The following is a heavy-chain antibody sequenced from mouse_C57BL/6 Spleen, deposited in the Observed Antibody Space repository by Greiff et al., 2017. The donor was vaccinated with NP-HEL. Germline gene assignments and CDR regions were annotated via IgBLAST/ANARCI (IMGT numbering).Heavy chain of an antibody. CDR1: GYTFTSYW. Sequence: QVQLQQPGAELVKPGASVKLSCKASGYTFTSYWMHWVKQRPGQGLEWIGMIHPNSGSTNYNEKFKSKATLTVDKSSSTAYMQLSSLTSEDSAVYYCASGGSSPTLYAMDYWGQGTSVTVSS. CDR2: IHPNSGST. J-gene: IGHJ4*01. CDR3: ASGGSSPTLYAMDY. V-gene: IGHV1-64*01. D-gene: IGHD1-1*01.